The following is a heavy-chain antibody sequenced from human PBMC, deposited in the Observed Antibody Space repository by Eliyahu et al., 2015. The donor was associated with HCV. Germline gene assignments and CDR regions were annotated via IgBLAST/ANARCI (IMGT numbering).Heavy chain of an antibody. V-gene: IGHV3-21*01. CDR3: ATARGDPIVGEGYFQH. D-gene: IGHD1-26*01. CDR2: ISSSSSYI. Sequence: GKGLEWVSSISSSSSYIYYADSVKGRFTISRDNAKNSLYLQMNSLRAEDTAVYYCATARGDPIVGEGYFQHWGQGTLVTVSS. J-gene: IGHJ1*01.